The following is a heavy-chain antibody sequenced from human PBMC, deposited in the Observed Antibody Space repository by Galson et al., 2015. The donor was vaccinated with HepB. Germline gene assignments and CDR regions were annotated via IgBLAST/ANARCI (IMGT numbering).Heavy chain of an antibody. Sequence: SVKVSCKASGYTFTGYFMHWVRQAPGQGLEWMGWINPNSGDTNYAQKFQGRVTMTRDTSISTAYMELSRLRSDDTAVYYCARGRFDYYDSSGPGGNWFDPWGQGTLVTVSS. J-gene: IGHJ5*02. V-gene: IGHV1-2*02. D-gene: IGHD3-22*01. CDR2: INPNSGDT. CDR3: ARGRFDYYDSSGPGGNWFDP. CDR1: GYTFTGYF.